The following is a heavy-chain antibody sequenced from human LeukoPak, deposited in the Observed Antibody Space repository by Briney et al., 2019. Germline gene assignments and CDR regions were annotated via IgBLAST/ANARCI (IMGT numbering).Heavy chain of an antibody. D-gene: IGHD2-2*01. Sequence: PSETLSLTCAVYGGSFSGYYWSWIRQPPGKGLEWIGEINHSGSTNYKPSLKSRVTISVDTSKNQFSLKLSSVTAADTAVYCCASQNLVIPAASWFDPWGQGTLVTVSS. V-gene: IGHV4-34*01. CDR2: INHSGST. CDR1: GGSFSGYY. J-gene: IGHJ5*02. CDR3: ASQNLVIPAASWFDP.